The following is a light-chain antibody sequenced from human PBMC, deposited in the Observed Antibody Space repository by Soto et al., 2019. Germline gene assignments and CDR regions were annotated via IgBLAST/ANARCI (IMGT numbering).Light chain of an antibody. J-gene: IGKJ2*01. V-gene: IGKV3-11*01. CDR3: QQRSNWPST. Sequence: EIVLTQSPATLSLSPGERATLSCRASQSVSTALAWYQQKPGQAPRLLIYDASNRATDIPVRFSGSGSGTDXTLTIXSXXPEDFAVYYCQQRSNWPSTFGQGTKLEIK. CDR1: QSVSTA. CDR2: DAS.